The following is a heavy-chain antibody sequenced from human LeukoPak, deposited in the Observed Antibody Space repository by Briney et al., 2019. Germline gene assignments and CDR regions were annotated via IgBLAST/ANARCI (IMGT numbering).Heavy chain of an antibody. V-gene: IGHV3-23*01. J-gene: IGHJ6*02. CDR1: GFTFSSYT. D-gene: IGHD6-19*01. CDR3: AKGGWRTGDGMNV. CDR2: LSGSGGGT. Sequence: GGSLRLSCAASGFTFSSYTQNWVRQAPGKGLEWVSALSGSGGGTYYADSVKGRFTISRDNSKNTLYLQMNRLRVDDTAVYYCAKGGWRTGDGMNVWGQGATVTVSS.